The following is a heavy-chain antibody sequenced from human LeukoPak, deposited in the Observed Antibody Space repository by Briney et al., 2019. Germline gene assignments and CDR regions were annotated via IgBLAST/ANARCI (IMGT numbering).Heavy chain of an antibody. Sequence: SETLSLTCTVSGGSISSGSYYWSWIRQPAGKGLEWIGRIYTSGSTNYNPSLKSRVTMSADTSKNQFSLKLSSVTAADTAVYYCARDRYYYDSSGMAFDIWGQGTMVTVSS. V-gene: IGHV4-61*02. J-gene: IGHJ3*02. D-gene: IGHD3-22*01. CDR2: IYTSGST. CDR3: ARDRYYYDSSGMAFDI. CDR1: GGSISSGSYY.